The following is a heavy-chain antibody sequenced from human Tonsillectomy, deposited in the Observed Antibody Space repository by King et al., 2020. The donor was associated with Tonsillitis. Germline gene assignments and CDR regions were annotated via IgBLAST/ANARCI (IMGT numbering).Heavy chain of an antibody. J-gene: IGHJ4*02. CDR2: ISYDGSNK. V-gene: IGHV3-30-3*01. Sequence: QLVQSGGGVVQPGRSLRLSCAASGFTFSSYAMHWVRQAPGKGLEWVAVISYDGSNKYYADSVKGRFTISRDNSKNTVYLQMNSLRAEDTAVYYCARDAANYYVSSGYLTHFDYWGQGTLVTVSS. CDR1: GFTFSSYA. D-gene: IGHD3-22*01. CDR3: ARDAANYYVSSGYLTHFDY.